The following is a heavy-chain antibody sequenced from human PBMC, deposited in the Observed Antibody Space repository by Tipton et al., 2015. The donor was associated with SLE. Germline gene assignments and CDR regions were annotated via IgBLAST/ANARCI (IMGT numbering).Heavy chain of an antibody. D-gene: IGHD6-13*01. CDR1: GVSISSGSYY. V-gene: IGHV4-61*09. CDR3: ARDPAATLFFQH. J-gene: IGHJ1*01. CDR2: IYSRGGT. Sequence: TLSLTCTVSGVSISSGSYYWTWIRQPAGKGLEWIGHIYSRGGTNYNPSLKSRVTVSVDMSKNQFSLRLSSVTSADTAVYYCARDPAATLFFQHWGQGTLVTVPS.